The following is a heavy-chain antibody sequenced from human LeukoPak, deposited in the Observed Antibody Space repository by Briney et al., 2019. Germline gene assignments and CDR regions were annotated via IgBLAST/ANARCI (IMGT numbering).Heavy chain of an antibody. CDR1: GYTFTGYY. J-gene: IGHJ4*02. V-gene: IGHV1-2*02. D-gene: IGHD3-22*01. CDR3: ARSYYYDSSGYYYAIFDY. CDR2: INPNSGGT. Sequence: ASVKVSCKASGYTFTGYYMHWVRQAPGQGLEWMGWINPNSGGTNYAQKFQGRVTMTRDTSISTAYMELSRLRSEDTAVYYCARSYYYDSSGYYYAIFDYWGQGTLVTVSS.